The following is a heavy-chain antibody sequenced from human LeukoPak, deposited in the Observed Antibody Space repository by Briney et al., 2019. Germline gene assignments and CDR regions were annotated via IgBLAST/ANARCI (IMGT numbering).Heavy chain of an antibody. J-gene: IGHJ6*03. Sequence: SETLSLTCAVYGGSFSCYYWSWLRQPPGKGLEWLGEINHSGSTNYHPSLKSRVTISVDTSKNQFSLKLSSVTGADTAVYYCARSYRKYYMDVWGKGTTVTVSS. CDR3: ARSYRKYYMDV. D-gene: IGHD1-26*01. V-gene: IGHV4-34*01. CDR1: GGSFSCYY. CDR2: INHSGST.